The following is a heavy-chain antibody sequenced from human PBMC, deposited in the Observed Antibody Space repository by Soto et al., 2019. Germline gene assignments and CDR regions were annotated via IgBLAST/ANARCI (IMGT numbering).Heavy chain of an antibody. V-gene: IGHV3-21*01. CDR2: ISSSSSYI. Sequence: EVQLVESGGGLVKPGGSLRLSCAASGFTFSSYSMNWVRQAPGKGLEWVSSISSSSSYIYYADSVKGRFTISSDNAKNSLYLQMNSLRAEDTAVYYCARSSAYSSSYNAFDIWGQGTMVTVSS. CDR3: ARSSAYSSSYNAFDI. D-gene: IGHD6-6*01. J-gene: IGHJ3*02. CDR1: GFTFSSYS.